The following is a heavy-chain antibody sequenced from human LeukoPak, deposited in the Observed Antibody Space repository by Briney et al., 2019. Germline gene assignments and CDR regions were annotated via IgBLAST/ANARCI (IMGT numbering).Heavy chain of an antibody. CDR2: ISWNSGTI. J-gene: IGHJ4*02. D-gene: IGHD6-19*01. V-gene: IGHV3-9*01. CDR3: AKGRGVEVAGNAFFDY. Sequence: GGSLRLSCAASGFTFDDYGMHWVRQAPGKGLEWVSGISWNSGTIAYADSVKGRFTISRDNAKNPLHLQMNSLRAEDTAFYFCAKGRGVEVAGNAFFDYWGQGTLVTVSS. CDR1: GFTFDDYG.